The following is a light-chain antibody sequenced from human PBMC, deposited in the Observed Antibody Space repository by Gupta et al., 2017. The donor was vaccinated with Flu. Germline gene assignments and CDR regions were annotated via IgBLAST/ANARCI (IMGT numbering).Light chain of an antibody. CDR1: QNAGTY. CDR2: DAS. V-gene: IGKV3-11*01. CDR3: QQRANRWT. Sequence: SSATRSLSPGERATLSCRASQNAGTYVAWYQQRPGQSPRLLIYDASNRATGIPARFSGSGSGTDFTLTISSLEPEDFAVYYCQQRANRWTFGQGTKVELK. J-gene: IGKJ1*01.